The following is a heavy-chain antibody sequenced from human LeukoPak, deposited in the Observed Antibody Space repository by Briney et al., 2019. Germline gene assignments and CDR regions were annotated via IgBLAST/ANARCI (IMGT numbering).Heavy chain of an antibody. V-gene: IGHV3-30*02. CDR3: AKGSNLVVITRDHYMAV. D-gene: IGHD3-22*01. CDR1: GFTFSHCG. J-gene: IGHJ6*03. CDR2: IRSDGTDK. Sequence: GGSLTLSCAASGFTFSHCGKHWVRHAPGQGLERVTFIRSDGTDKYYGDSVKGRFTISRDNSKNTLYLQMNSLRAGDTAVYYCAKGSNLVVITRDHYMAVWGKGTTVTISS.